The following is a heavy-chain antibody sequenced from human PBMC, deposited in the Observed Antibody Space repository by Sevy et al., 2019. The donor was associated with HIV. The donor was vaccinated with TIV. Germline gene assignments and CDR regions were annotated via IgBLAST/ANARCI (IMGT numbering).Heavy chain of an antibody. CDR2: MHYGGNT. CDR1: GDSLISPTFY. V-gene: IGHV4-39*02. J-gene: IGHJ5*01. D-gene: IGHD3-16*01. CDR3: VRDHHLRGRHWFDS. Sequence: SETLSLTCTASGDSLISPTFYWGWVRQPPGERLVWIAAMHYGGNTYYNPSLKGRLAMSVDTSKNQFSLNLTSVTAADAAVYHCVRDHHLRGRHWFDSWGQGALVTVSS.